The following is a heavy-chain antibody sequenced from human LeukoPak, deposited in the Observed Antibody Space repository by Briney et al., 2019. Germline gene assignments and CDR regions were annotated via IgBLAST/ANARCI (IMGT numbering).Heavy chain of an antibody. V-gene: IGHV4-4*07. Sequence: SETLSLTCTVSGGSISSYYWNWIRQLPGKGLEWIGRIYTSGSTNYNPSLKSRVTMSVDTSKNQFSLRLSSVTAADTAVYYCARDEYLYTVTDYYYGMDVWGQGTTVTVSS. D-gene: IGHD4-11*01. CDR2: IYTSGST. J-gene: IGHJ6*02. CDR1: GGSISSYY. CDR3: ARDEYLYTVTDYYYGMDV.